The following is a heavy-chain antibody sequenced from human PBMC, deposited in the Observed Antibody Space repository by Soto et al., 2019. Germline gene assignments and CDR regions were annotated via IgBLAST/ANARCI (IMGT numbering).Heavy chain of an antibody. CDR1: GYTFPSYY. V-gene: IGHV1-46*03. Sequence: ASVKVSFKASGYTFPSYYIHWGRQAPGQGLEWMGIINPSGGSTSYAQKFQGRVTMTRDTSTSTVYMELSSLRSEDTAVYYCARQPAAGDDAFDIWGQGTMVTVSS. J-gene: IGHJ3*02. D-gene: IGHD6-13*01. CDR3: ARQPAAGDDAFDI. CDR2: INPSGGST.